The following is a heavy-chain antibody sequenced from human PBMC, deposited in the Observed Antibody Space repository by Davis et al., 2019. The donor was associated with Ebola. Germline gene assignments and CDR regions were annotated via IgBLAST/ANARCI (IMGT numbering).Heavy chain of an antibody. D-gene: IGHD3-22*01. Sequence: PGGSLRLSCAASGFTFSDYYMSWIRQAPGKGLEWVSYISSSGSTIYYADSVKGRFTISRDNAKNSLYLQMNSLRAEDTAVYYCARDGPMVDSYYYDSSGSNYYGMDVWGQGTTVTVSS. V-gene: IGHV3-11*04. CDR3: ARDGPMVDSYYYDSSGSNYYGMDV. J-gene: IGHJ6*02. CDR2: ISSSGSTI. CDR1: GFTFSDYY.